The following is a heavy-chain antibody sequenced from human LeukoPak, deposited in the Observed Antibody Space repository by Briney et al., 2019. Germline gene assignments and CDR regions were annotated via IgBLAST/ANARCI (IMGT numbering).Heavy chain of an antibody. CDR2: IRYDGSNR. V-gene: IGHV3-30*02. D-gene: IGHD3-10*01. CDR1: GFTFSSYG. CDR3: GKDNYYGSGSYPTPYYFDY. J-gene: IGHJ4*02. Sequence: GGSLRLSCAASGFTFSSYGMHWVRQAPGKGREWVAFIRYDGSNRYYADSVKGRFTISRDNSKNTLYLQMNSLRAEDTAVYYCGKDNYYGSGSYPTPYYFDYWGQGTLVTVSS.